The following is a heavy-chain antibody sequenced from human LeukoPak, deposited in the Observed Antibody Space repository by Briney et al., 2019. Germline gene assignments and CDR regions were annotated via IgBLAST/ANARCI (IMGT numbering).Heavy chain of an antibody. CDR3: AKDRCMTVVARFDY. D-gene: IGHD4/OR15-4a*01. V-gene: IGHV1-2*06. CDR1: GYTFTDYH. Sequence: GASVKVSCKASGYTFTDYHIHWVRQAPGQGLEWMGRINPKNGGTTYGQKFQGRVSMTTDTSISTAYMELSGLRSDDTALYYCAKDRCMTVVARFDYWGQGTLVTVSS. J-gene: IGHJ4*02. CDR2: INPKNGGT.